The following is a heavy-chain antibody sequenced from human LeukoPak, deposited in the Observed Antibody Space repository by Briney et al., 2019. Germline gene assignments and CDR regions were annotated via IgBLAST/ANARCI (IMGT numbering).Heavy chain of an antibody. CDR1: GFTFDDYA. CDR3: AKTPYYDILTGYLDY. V-gene: IGHV3-9*01. D-gene: IGHD3-9*01. J-gene: IGHJ4*02. CDR2: ISWNSGSI. Sequence: PGGSLRLSCAASGFTFDDYAMHWVRQAPGKGLEWVSGISWNSGSIGYADSVKGRFTISRDNAKNSLYLQMNSLRAEDTALYYCAKTPYYDILTGYLDYWGQGTLVTVSS.